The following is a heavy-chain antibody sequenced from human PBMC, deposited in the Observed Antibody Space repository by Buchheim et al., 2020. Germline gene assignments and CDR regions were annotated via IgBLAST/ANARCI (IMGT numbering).Heavy chain of an antibody. V-gene: IGHV4-59*08. CDR3: ARHRRGIAEGWFDY. D-gene: IGHD6-13*01. J-gene: IGHJ4*02. CDR1: GDSINNYY. Sequence: QVQLQESGPGLVKPSETLSLTCTVSGDSINNYYWSWIRQPPGKELQWIGYIHDSGNTHCNPSLKSRVTVSLDTSKNQFSLKLSSVTAADTAVYYCARHRRGIAEGWFDYWGQGTL. CDR2: IHDSGNT.